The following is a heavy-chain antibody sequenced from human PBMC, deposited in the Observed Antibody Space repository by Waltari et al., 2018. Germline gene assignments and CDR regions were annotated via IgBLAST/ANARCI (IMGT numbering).Heavy chain of an antibody. CDR2: VDPEDGER. J-gene: IGHJ4*02. Sequence: EVQLVQSGAEVKKPGATVKISCKASGYTFTDYYMHWVQQAPGKGLEWMGRVDPEDGERIYAEKLQGRVTMTEDTYTDTAYMELSSLRSEDTAVYYCATDIHYGDYGGMLDYWGQGTLVTVSS. CDR3: ATDIHYGDYGGMLDY. CDR1: GYTFTDYY. V-gene: IGHV1-69-2*01. D-gene: IGHD4-17*01.